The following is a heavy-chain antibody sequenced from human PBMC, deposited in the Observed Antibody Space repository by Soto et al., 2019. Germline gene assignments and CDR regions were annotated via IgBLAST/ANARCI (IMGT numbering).Heavy chain of an antibody. CDR2: ISDSGST. CDR3: AKDVGGHYCTPTSCLYFFHS. D-gene: IGHD2-2*01. Sequence: ESVGGLVQPGGSLRLSCAASGFSFNNYAMNWVRQAPGQGLEWVSTISDSGSTYYADSVKGRFTISRDNSKNTLYLQMKSLRAEDTAVYFCAKDVGGHYCTPTSCLYFFHSWGRGTLVTVSS. J-gene: IGHJ4*02. V-gene: IGHV3-23*01. CDR1: GFSFNNYA.